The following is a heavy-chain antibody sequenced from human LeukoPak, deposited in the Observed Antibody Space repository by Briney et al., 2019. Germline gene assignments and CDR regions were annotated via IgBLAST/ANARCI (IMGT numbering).Heavy chain of an antibody. CDR1: GGSISSSSYY. V-gene: IGHV4-39*07. CDR3: ARGVFDSDNDYKNWFDP. D-gene: IGHD4-11*01. CDR2: IYYSGST. J-gene: IGHJ5*02. Sequence: PSETLSLTCTVSGGSISSSSYYWGWIRQPPGKGLEWIGSIYYSGSTYYNPSLKSRVTISVDTSKNQFSLKLSSVTAADTAVYYCARGVFDSDNDYKNWFDPWGQGTLVTVSS.